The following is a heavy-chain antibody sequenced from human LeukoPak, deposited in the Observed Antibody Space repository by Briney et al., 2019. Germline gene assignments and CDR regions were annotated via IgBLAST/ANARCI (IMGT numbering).Heavy chain of an antibody. Sequence: PGGSLRLSCAASGFTVSSNYMSWVRQAPGKGLEWVSVIYSVGSTYYADSVKGRFTISRDNSKNTLYLQMNSLRAEDTAVYYCARVVTGFDCSGGSCYDINWFDPWGQGTLVTVSS. CDR1: GFTVSSNY. J-gene: IGHJ5*02. D-gene: IGHD2-15*01. V-gene: IGHV3-53*01. CDR2: IYSVGST. CDR3: ARVVTGFDCSGGSCYDINWFDP.